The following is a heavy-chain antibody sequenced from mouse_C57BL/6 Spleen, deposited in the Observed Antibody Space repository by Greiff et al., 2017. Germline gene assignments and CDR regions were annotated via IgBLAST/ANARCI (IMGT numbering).Heavy chain of an antibody. J-gene: IGHJ2*01. CDR1: GFTFSSYA. CDR3: TRDGDYGNPFDY. Sequence: DVQLVESGEGLVKPGGSLKLSCAASGFTFSSYAMSWVRQTPEKRLEWVAYISSSGDYIYYADTVKGRFTISRDNARNTLYLQMSSLKSEDTAMSDCTRDGDYGNPFDYGGKGTTLT. CDR2: ISSSGDYI. V-gene: IGHV5-9-1*02. D-gene: IGHD2-1*01.